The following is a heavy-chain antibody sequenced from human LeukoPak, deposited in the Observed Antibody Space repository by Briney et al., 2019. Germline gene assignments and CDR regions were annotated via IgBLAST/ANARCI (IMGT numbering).Heavy chain of an antibody. CDR3: ARVLSYGDYTGMDV. CDR2: INPNSGGT. J-gene: IGHJ6*02. Sequence: ASVKVSCKASGYTFTGCYMHWVRQAPGQGLEWMGWINPNSGGTNYAQKFQGRVTMTRDTSISTAYMELSRLRSDDTAVYYCARVLSYGDYTGMDVWGQGTTVTVSS. CDR1: GYTFTGCY. V-gene: IGHV1-2*02. D-gene: IGHD4-17*01.